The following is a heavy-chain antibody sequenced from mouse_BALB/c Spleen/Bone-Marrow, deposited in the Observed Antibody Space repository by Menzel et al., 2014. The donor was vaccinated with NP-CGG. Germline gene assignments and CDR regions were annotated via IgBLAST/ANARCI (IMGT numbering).Heavy chain of an antibody. V-gene: IGHV5-9*02. Sequence: EVMLEESGGGLVKPGGSLKLSCTATGSAFSNCDITWIRQTPEKRLEWDGTITSDGGNTSYPDSVKGRITISRDNARNHLFLEMSSLRSEDTALYYCARVWDWFAYWGQGTLVTVSA. J-gene: IGHJ3*01. CDR2: ITSDGGNT. D-gene: IGHD4-1*01. CDR3: ARVWDWFAY. CDR1: GSAFSNCD.